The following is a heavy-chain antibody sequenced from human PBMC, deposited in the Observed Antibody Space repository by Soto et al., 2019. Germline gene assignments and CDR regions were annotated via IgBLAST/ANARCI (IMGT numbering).Heavy chain of an antibody. J-gene: IGHJ6*01. D-gene: IGHD6-19*01. Sequence: PSQTRALTCAISVDSVSSNRAAWHCIRQSPSRGLEWLGRTYYRSKWYNDYAVSVKSRITINPDTSKNQFSLQLNSVTPEDTAVYYCARDRSSGTNGMDVWGQGTTVIVSS. CDR3: ARDRSSGTNGMDV. V-gene: IGHV6-1*01. CDR1: VDSVSSNRAA. CDR2: TYYRSKWYN.